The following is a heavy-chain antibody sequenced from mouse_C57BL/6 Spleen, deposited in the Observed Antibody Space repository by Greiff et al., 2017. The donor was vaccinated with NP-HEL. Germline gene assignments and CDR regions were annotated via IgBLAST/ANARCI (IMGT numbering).Heavy chain of an antibody. CDR1: GYTFTDYE. CDR3: TSRTVVGGYAMDY. CDR2: IDPETGGT. D-gene: IGHD1-1*01. V-gene: IGHV1-15*01. J-gene: IGHJ4*01. Sequence: QVQLQQSGAELVRPGASVTLSCKASGYTFTDYEMHWVKQTPVHGLEWIGAIDPETGGTAYNQKFKGKAILTADKSSSTAYMELRSLTSEDSAVYYCTSRTVVGGYAMDYWGQGSSVTVSS.